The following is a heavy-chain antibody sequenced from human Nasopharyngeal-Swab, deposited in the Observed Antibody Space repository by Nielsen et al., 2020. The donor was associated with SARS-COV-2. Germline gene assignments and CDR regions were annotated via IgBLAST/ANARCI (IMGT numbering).Heavy chain of an antibody. CDR3: AREGRFLDYYYYYGMDV. J-gene: IGHJ6*02. CDR2: ISSSGSTI. D-gene: IGHD3-3*01. V-gene: IGHV3-11*04. Sequence: RQAPGKGLEWVSYISSSGSTIYYADSVKGRFTISRDNAKKSLYLQMNSLRAEDTAVYYCAREGRFLDYYYYYGMDVWGQGTTVTVSS.